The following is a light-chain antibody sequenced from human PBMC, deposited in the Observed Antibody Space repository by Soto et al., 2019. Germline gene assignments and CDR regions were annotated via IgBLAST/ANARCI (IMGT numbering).Light chain of an antibody. J-gene: IGKJ3*01. V-gene: IGKV1-12*01. CDR1: PGLSTW. CDR2: TAS. CDR3: QHANYFTFT. Sequence: IQMTQSPSSVTASVVDRVTITCRASPGLSTWLAWYQQKPGKAPNLLIYTASKLQSGVPSRFSGSESGADFTLTISSLQPEDCANHYCQHANYFTFTFGRGTKVD.